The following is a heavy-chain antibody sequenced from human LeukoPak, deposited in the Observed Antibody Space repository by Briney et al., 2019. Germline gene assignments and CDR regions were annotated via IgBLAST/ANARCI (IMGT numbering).Heavy chain of an antibody. CDR1: GYSFTSYG. J-gene: IGHJ3*02. CDR2: IYPGDSDT. Sequence: GESLKISCKGSGYSFTSYGIGWVRQMPGKGLEWMGIIYPGDSDTRYSPSFQGQVTISADKSISTAYLQWSSLKASDTAMYYCARQQWELPDAFDIWGQGTMVTVSS. CDR3: ARQQWELPDAFDI. D-gene: IGHD1-26*01. V-gene: IGHV5-51*01.